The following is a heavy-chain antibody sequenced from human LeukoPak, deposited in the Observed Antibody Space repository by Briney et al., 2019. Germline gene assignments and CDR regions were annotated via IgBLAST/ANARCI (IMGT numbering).Heavy chain of an antibody. Sequence: SETVSLTCTVSGYSISSGYYWGWIRQPPGKGLEWIGNIFHSGSTYYNPSLKSRVTISVDTSKNQFSLKLTSVTAADTAVYYCARVVSMTMIVVIPLYFDYWGQGTLVTVSS. CDR3: ARVVSMTMIVVIPLYFDY. CDR1: GYSISSGYY. D-gene: IGHD3-22*01. CDR2: IFHSGST. J-gene: IGHJ4*02. V-gene: IGHV4-38-2*02.